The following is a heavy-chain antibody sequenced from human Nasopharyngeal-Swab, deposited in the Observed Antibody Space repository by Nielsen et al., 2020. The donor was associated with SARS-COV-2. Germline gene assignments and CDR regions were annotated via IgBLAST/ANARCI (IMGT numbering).Heavy chain of an antibody. CDR3: ITDYSYDFELYH. J-gene: IGHJ4*02. D-gene: IGHD3/OR15-3a*01. Sequence: VRQAPGKGLEWVGRIKSKTDGERIDYAAPVKGRFTISRDDSKNRLYLQMTSLKIEDTAVYYCITDYSYDFELYHWGLGTLVTVSS. CDR2: IKSKTDGERI. V-gene: IGHV3-15*01.